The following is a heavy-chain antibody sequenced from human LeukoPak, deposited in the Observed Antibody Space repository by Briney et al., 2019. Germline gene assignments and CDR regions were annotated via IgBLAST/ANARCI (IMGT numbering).Heavy chain of an antibody. CDR2: IIPILGIA. Sequence: GASVKVSCKASGGTFSSYAISWVRRAPGQGLEWMGRIIPILGIANYAQKFQGRVTITADKSTSTAYMELSSLRSEDTAVYYCARASYYYDSSGYYPDDYWGQGTLVTVSS. CDR1: GGTFSSYA. D-gene: IGHD3-22*01. V-gene: IGHV1-69*04. J-gene: IGHJ4*02. CDR3: ARASYYYDSSGYYPDDY.